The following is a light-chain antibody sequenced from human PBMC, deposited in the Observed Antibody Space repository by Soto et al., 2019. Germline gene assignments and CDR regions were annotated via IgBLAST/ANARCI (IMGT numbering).Light chain of an antibody. Sequence: QSVLAQPASVSGSPGQSITISCTGTTSDIAGYNYVSWYQQHPGKAPKLLIYEVTSRASGVSHRFSGPKSGNTASLTISGLQAEDEAEYYCNSYTSASFYVFGTGTKVTVL. CDR1: TSDIAGYNY. CDR3: NSYTSASFYV. CDR2: EVT. V-gene: IGLV2-14*01. J-gene: IGLJ1*01.